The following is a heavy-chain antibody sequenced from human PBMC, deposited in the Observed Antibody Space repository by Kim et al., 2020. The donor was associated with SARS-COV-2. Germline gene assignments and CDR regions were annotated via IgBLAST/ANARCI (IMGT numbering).Heavy chain of an antibody. J-gene: IGHJ4*02. V-gene: IGHV1-69*13. CDR1: GGTFSSYA. CDR3: ASVLRKYYYGSGRDFDY. D-gene: IGHD3-10*01. Sequence: SVKVSCKASGGTFSSYAISWVRQAPGQGLEWMGGIIPIFGTANYAQKFQGRVTITADESTSTAYMELSSLRSEDTAVYYCASVLRKYYYGSGRDFDYWGQGTLVTVSS. CDR2: IIPIFGTA.